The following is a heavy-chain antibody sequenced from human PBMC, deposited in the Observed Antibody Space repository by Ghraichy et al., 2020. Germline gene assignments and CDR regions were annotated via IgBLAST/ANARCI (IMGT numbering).Heavy chain of an antibody. Sequence: GGSLRLSCAASGFTFSSYSMNWVRQAPGKGLEWVSYISSSSSPIYYADSVKGRFIISRDNAKNSLYLQMNSLRAEDTAVYYCARDGTVFDAFDIWGQGTMVTASS. D-gene: IGHD1-1*01. V-gene: IGHV3-48*01. J-gene: IGHJ3*02. CDR2: ISSSSSPI. CDR1: GFTFSSYS. CDR3: ARDGTVFDAFDI.